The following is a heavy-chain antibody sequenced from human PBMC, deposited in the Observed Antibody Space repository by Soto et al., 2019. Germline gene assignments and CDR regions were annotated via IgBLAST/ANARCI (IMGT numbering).Heavy chain of an antibody. CDR3: ASHRAAMIVVALIDY. Sequence: GGPLRLSSTASGFSVCIYAMGVVRQAPRKGLEWVSAISGTGGSKYYEDSVKGRFTISRDNPKNPLYLQMNSLRAEDTAVYYCASHRAAMIVVALIDYWGQGTLVTLSS. J-gene: IGHJ4*02. CDR2: ISGTGGSK. CDR1: GFSVCIYA. V-gene: IGHV3-23*02. D-gene: IGHD3-22*01.